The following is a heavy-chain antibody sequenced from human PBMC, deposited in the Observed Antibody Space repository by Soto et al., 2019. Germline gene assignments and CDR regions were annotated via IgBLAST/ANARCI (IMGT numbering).Heavy chain of an antibody. CDR2: ISSSSTI. J-gene: IGHJ5*02. CDR1: GFTFSSYS. D-gene: IGHD3-16*01. Sequence: EVQLVESGGGLVQPGVSLRLSCAASGFTFSSYSMNWVRQAPGKGLEWVSYISSSSTIYYADSVKGRFTISRDNAKSSLYLQMNSLRDEDTAVYYCARGSTWGTAWFDPWAQGTLVTVSS. CDR3: ARGSTWGTAWFDP. V-gene: IGHV3-48*02.